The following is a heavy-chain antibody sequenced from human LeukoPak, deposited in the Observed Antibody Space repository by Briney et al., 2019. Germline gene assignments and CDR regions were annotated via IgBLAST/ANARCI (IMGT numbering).Heavy chain of an antibody. Sequence: ASVKVSCKASGYTFTSYYMHWVRQAPGQGLEWMGIINPSGGSTSYAQKFQGRVTMTRDMSTSTVYMELSSLRSEDTAVYYCGALSGTTPLGGVGGQGTLVTVSS. D-gene: IGHD1-1*01. CDR2: INPSGGST. CDR1: GYTFTSYY. CDR3: GALSGTTPLGGV. V-gene: IGHV1-46*01. J-gene: IGHJ4*02.